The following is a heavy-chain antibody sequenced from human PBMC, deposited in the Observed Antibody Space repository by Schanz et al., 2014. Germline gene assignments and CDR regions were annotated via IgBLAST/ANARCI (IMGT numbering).Heavy chain of an antibody. D-gene: IGHD3-10*01. CDR2: IS. Sequence: QVQLVESGGSVVQPGRSLRLSCAASGFSFNNYGLNWVRQAPGKGLEWVAAISYYADSVKGRFTISRDTSKNTLYLQMSSLRAEDTXXXXXXKDRRDNYGSGTFYFEHWGQGTLVTVSS. CDR1: GFSFNNYG. J-gene: IGHJ4*02. V-gene: IGHV3-30*03. CDR3: XKDRRDNYGSGTFYFEH.